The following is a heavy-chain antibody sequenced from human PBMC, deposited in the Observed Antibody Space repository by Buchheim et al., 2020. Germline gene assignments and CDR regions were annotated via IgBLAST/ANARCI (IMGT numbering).Heavy chain of an antibody. Sequence: EVQLLESGGGLVQTGGSLRLSCAASGFTFSSYAMSWVRQAPGKGLEWVSGISGSGGSTYYADSVKGRFTISRDTPKNTLYLQMNSLRAEDTAVYYCAKATIFGVVNYGMDVWGQGTT. CDR3: AKATIFGVVNYGMDV. V-gene: IGHV3-23*01. D-gene: IGHD3-3*01. CDR2: ISGSGGST. CDR1: GFTFSSYA. J-gene: IGHJ6*02.